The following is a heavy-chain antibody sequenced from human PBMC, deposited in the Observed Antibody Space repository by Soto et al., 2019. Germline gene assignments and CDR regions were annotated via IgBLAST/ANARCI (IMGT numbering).Heavy chain of an antibody. J-gene: IGHJ4*01. CDR1: GGSFSGYY. CDR2: INHSGST. Sequence: SEPLSLTCAVYGGSFSGYYWSWIRQPPGKGLEWIGEINHSGSTNYNPSLKSRVTISVDTSKNQFSLKLSSVTAADTAVYYCARVRSPVTVVADFYTWCLGALLTVSS. V-gene: IGHV4-34*01. CDR3: ARVRSPVTVVADFYT. D-gene: IGHD4-17*01.